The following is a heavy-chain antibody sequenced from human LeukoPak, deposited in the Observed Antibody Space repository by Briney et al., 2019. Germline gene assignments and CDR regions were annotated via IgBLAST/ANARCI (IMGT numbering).Heavy chain of an antibody. CDR3: ARGQEYYYDSSAYSKFDY. Sequence: GSLPLSCAASGFTFNNYGMHWVRQAPGKGLEGVAAIWYDGSNKYYADSVKGRFTISRDNSKITLYLQMNILRAEDTALYYCARGQEYYYDSSAYSKFDYWGQGTLVTVSS. CDR2: IWYDGSNK. J-gene: IGHJ4*02. D-gene: IGHD3-22*01. V-gene: IGHV3-33*01. CDR1: GFTFNNYG.